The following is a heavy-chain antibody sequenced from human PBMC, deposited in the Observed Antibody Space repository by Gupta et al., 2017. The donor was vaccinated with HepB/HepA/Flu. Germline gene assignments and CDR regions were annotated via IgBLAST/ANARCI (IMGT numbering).Heavy chain of an antibody. CDR3: ARDMGYGGNFVGWAVVVTSLAGQ. J-gene: IGHJ4*02. CDR1: GYTFTGYH. CDR2: INPNSGGT. V-gene: IGHV1-2*02. D-gene: IGHD4-23*01. Sequence: QVQLVQSGAEVKKPGASVKVSCKASGYTFTGYHMHWVRQAPGQGLEWMGWINPNSGGTNYAQKFQGRVTMTRDTSISTAYMELSRLRSDDTAVYYCARDMGYGGNFVGWAVVVTSLAGQWGQGTLVTVSS.